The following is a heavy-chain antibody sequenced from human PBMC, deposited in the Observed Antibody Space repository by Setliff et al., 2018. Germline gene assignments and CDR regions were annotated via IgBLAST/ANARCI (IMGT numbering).Heavy chain of an antibody. D-gene: IGHD6-19*01. CDR2: IGASGSDK. J-gene: IGHJ3*01. CDR3: AGRAVADRGLDF. V-gene: IGHV3-48*03. Sequence: GESLKISCAASGFTFSTYEIHWVRQAPGRGLEWVSSIGASGSDKYYADSVKGRFTISRDNAKNSLSLQMNSLRTDDTAFYYCAGRAVADRGLDFWGQGTMVTVSS. CDR1: GFTFSTYE.